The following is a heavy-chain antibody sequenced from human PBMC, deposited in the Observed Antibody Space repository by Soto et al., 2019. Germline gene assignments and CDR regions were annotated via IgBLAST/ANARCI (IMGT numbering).Heavy chain of an antibody. V-gene: IGHV2-5*01. CDR1: GFSLRNTGAD. D-gene: IGHD6-13*01. J-gene: IGHJ5*02. CDR2: IYWNDDK. Sequence: AGSPLVNPTQTLTLTCSFSGFSLRNTGADAGWLRQPPGKALEWLALIYWNDDKRYSPSLRSRLTITPDTSKNQVVLLMTNMDPVDTATYYCAHRRESRGGAAAGRNHGFGPWGQGTRVTVS. CDR3: AHRRESRGGAAAGRNHGFGP.